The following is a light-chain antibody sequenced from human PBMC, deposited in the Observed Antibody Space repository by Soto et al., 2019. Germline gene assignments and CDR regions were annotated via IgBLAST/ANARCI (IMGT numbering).Light chain of an antibody. CDR3: MQALQTPMYT. CDR2: LGS. J-gene: IGKJ2*01. V-gene: IGKV2-28*01. Sequence: DIVMTQSPLSLPVTPGEPASISCRSSQSLLQSNGYNYLVWYLQKPGQSPQLLIYLGSNRASGVPDRFSGSGSGTDFTLKISRVEAEDVGVYYCMQALQTPMYTFGQGSKLEIK. CDR1: QSLLQSNGYNY.